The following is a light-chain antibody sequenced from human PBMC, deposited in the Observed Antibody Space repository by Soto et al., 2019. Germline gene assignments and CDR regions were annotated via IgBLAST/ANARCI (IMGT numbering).Light chain of an antibody. V-gene: IGLV1-36*01. Sequence: QSVLTQPPSVSEAPRQRVTISCSGSSSNIGNNGVTWYQQLPGKAPKLLIYYDDLLPSGVSDRFSGSKSGTSASLAISGLQSKDEADYFCATWDDSLTGVVFGGGTKLTVL. J-gene: IGLJ3*02. CDR1: SSNIGNNG. CDR3: ATWDDSLTGVV. CDR2: YDD.